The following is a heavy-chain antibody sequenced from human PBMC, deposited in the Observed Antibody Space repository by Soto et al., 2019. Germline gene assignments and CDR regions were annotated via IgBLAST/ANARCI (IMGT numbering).Heavy chain of an antibody. CDR1: GFTFTNAW. D-gene: IGHD2-21*02. J-gene: IGHJ4*02. CDR2: TKSKSVGGTV. Sequence: LRLSCAASGFTFTNAWMNWVRQAPGKGLEWVGRTKSKSVGGTVNYAAPVKGRFTISRDDSGNTLYLQMNSLKTEDTAVYYCATCGGDCYLNYWGQGALVTVSS. CDR3: ATCGGDCYLNY. V-gene: IGHV3-15*01.